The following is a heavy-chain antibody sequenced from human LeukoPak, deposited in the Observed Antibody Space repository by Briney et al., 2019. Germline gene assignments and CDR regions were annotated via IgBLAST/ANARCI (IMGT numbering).Heavy chain of an antibody. J-gene: IGHJ4*02. CDR2: INYSGST. D-gene: IGHD3-10*01. CDR1: GGSVSCTTYY. CDR3: ARYVVYGSGKYYFDY. V-gene: IGHV4-39*01. Sequence: SETLSLTCTVSGGSVSCTTYYWSWIRQPPGKGLEWIASINYSGSTYYNPSLKSRVTISVDTSENQFSLKLSSVTAADTAVYYCARYVVYGSGKYYFDYWGQGTLVTVSS.